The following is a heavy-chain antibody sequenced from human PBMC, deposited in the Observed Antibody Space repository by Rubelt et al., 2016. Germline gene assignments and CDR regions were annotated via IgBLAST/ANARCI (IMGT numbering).Heavy chain of an antibody. CDR2: IYYSGST. Sequence: QLQLQESGPGLVKPSETLSLTCTVSGGSISSSSYYWGWIRQPPGKELEWIGSIYYSGSTYYNPSLKSRVTISVDTSKNQFSLKLSSVTAADTAVYYCARLVEVGDIVVVPAAIDYWGQGTLVTVSS. D-gene: IGHD2-2*02. CDR1: GGSISSSSYY. J-gene: IGHJ4*02. V-gene: IGHV4-39*01. CDR3: ARLVEVGDIVVVPAAIDY.